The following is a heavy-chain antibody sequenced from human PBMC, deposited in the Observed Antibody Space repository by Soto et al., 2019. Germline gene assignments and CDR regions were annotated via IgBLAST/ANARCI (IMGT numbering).Heavy chain of an antibody. D-gene: IGHD6-19*01. Sequence: EVQLVESGGGLVQPGGSLRLSCAASGFTFSTYAMHWVRQAPGKGLEYVSGISSNGGSTYYANSVKGRFTISRDNSKNTLYRQMGSLRAEAMAVYYCARGSAVGGTTADYWGQGTLVTVSS. CDR2: ISSNGGST. CDR1: GFTFSTYA. J-gene: IGHJ4*02. CDR3: ARGSAVGGTTADY. V-gene: IGHV3-64*01.